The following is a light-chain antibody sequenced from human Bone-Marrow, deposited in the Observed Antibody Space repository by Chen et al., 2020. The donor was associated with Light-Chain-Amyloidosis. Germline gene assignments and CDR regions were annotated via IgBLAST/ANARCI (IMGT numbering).Light chain of an antibody. J-gene: IGLJ2*01. CDR3: QSAESSGTYVV. V-gene: IGLV3-25*03. CDR2: KDS. CDR1: ALPKQY. Sequence: SYELTQPPSVSVSPGQTARITCSGDALPKQYAYWYQQKPGQAPVLVIYKDSERPSGLPERFSGSSSGTTVTLTISGVQAEDDADYYCQSAESSGTYVVFGGGTKLTVL.